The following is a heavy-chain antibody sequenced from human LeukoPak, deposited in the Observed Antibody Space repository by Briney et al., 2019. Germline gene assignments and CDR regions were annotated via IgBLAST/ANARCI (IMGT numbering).Heavy chain of an antibody. CDR3: ARRTFGGVIAY. CDR2: IDHSGST. D-gene: IGHD3-16*02. V-gene: IGHV4-4*02. Sequence: SGTLSLTCAVSGGSISSNTWWNWVRQPPGKGLEWIGEIDHSGSTNYSPSLKSRVTLSVDTSKNQFSLRLSSVTAADTAVYYCARRTFGGVIAYWGQGTLVTVSS. J-gene: IGHJ4*02. CDR1: GGSISSNTW.